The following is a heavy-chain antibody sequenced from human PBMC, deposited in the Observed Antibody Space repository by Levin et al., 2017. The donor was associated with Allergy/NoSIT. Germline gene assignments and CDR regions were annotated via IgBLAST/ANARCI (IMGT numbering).Heavy chain of an antibody. CDR3: ARDGFRGGGIVVVPAAMETATPFDY. J-gene: IGHJ4*02. V-gene: IGHV3-7*04. CDR2: IKQDGSEK. D-gene: IGHD2-2*01. CDR1: GFTFSSYW. Sequence: GESLKISCAASGFTFSSYWMSWVRQAPGKGLEWVANIKQDGSEKYYVDSVKGRFTISRDNAKNSLYLQMNSLRAEDTAVYYCARDGFRGGGIVVVPAAMETATPFDYWGQGTLVTVSS.